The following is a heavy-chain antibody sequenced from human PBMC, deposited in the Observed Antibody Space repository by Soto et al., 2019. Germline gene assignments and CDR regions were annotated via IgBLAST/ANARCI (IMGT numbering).Heavy chain of an antibody. CDR1: GGSFSGYY. J-gene: IGHJ2*01. CDR3: ARGPNCSSTSCYGLWYFDL. Sequence: QVQLQQWGAGLLKPSETLSLTCAVYGGSFSGYYWSWIRQPQGKGLEWIGEINHSGSTNYNPSLKSRVTISVDTSKNQFSLKLSSVTAADTAVYYCARGPNCSSTSCYGLWYFDLWGRGTLVTVSS. D-gene: IGHD2-2*01. V-gene: IGHV4-34*01. CDR2: INHSGST.